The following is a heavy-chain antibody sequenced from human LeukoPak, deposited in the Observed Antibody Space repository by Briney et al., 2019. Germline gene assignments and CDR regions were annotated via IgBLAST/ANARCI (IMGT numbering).Heavy chain of an antibody. CDR2: IWYDGSNK. CDR1: GFTFSSYG. V-gene: IGHV3-33*01. Sequence: SGRSLRLSCAASGFTFSSYGMHWVRQAPGKGLEWVAVIWYDGSNKYYADSVKGRFTISRDNAKNSLYLQMNSLRAEDTAVYYCARAQLTIFGVVINYYYYGMDVWGQGTTVTVSS. D-gene: IGHD3-3*01. CDR3: ARAQLTIFGVVINYYYYGMDV. J-gene: IGHJ6*02.